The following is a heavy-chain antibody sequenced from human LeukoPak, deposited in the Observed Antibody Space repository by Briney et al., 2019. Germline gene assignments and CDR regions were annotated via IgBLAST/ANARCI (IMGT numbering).Heavy chain of an antibody. J-gene: IGHJ4*02. D-gene: IGHD2-2*01. CDR3: ARHSISDIVVVPASYFDY. Sequence: SENLSLTCTVSGGSISSSSYYWGWLRQPPGKGLEWIGSIYYSGSTYYNPSLKSRVTISVDTSKNQFSLKLSSVTAADTAVYYCARHSISDIVVVPASYFDYWGQGTLVTVSS. V-gene: IGHV4-39*01. CDR2: IYYSGST. CDR1: GGSISSSSYY.